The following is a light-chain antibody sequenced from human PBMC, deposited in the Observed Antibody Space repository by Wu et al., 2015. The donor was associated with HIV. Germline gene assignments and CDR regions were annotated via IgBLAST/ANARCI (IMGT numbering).Light chain of an antibody. J-gene: IGKJ2*01. Sequence: EIVLTQSPGTLSLSPGERVTLSCRASQSVSSSYLAWYQQKPGQAPRLLIYGASNRATGIPDRFSGSGSGTDFTLTISRLEPEDSAVYYCQLYDSSSYTFGQGTQLEIK. CDR2: GAS. CDR3: QLYDSSSYT. V-gene: IGKV3-20*01. CDR1: QSVSSSY.